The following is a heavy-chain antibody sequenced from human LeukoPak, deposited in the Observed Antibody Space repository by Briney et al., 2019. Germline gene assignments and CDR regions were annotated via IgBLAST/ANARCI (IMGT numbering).Heavy chain of an antibody. J-gene: IGHJ3*02. D-gene: IGHD4-17*01. Sequence: SETLSLTCTVSGGSISSYSWSWIRQPPGKGLEWIGYMYSRGSTNDNPSLKSRVTISRDTSKNQLSLKVTSVTAADTAMYYCARHYIYGAPPAFDIWGQGTMVTVSS. CDR1: GGSISSYS. CDR2: MYSRGST. V-gene: IGHV4-59*08. CDR3: ARHYIYGAPPAFDI.